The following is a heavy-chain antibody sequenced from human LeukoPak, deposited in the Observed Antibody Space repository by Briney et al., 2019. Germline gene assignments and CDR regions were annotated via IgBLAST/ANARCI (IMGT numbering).Heavy chain of an antibody. CDR2: IYSGGST. V-gene: IGHV3-53*01. Sequence: GGSLRLSCAASGLTVSRNYMSWVRQAPGKGLESVSVIYSGGSTYYAESVRGRFTISRDNSKNTLYLQMNSLRAEDTAVYYCAGEDSSSLLRYWGQGTLVTVSS. J-gene: IGHJ4*02. D-gene: IGHD6-13*01. CDR3: AGEDSSSLLRY. CDR1: GLTVSRNY.